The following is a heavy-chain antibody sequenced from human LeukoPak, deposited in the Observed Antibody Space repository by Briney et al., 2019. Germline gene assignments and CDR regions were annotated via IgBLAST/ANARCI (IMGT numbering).Heavy chain of an antibody. J-gene: IGHJ6*02. CDR2: INHSGST. V-gene: IGHV4-34*01. D-gene: IGHD1-26*01. CDR3: ARVMGATRGMDV. CDR1: GGSFSGYY. Sequence: SETLSLTCAVYGGSFSGYYWSWIRQPPGKGLEWIGEINHSGSTNYNPSLKSRVTISVDTSKNQFSLKLSSVTAADTAVYYCARVMGATRGMDVWGQGTSVTVSS.